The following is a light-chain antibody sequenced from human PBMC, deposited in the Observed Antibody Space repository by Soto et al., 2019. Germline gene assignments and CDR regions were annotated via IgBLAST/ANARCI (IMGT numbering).Light chain of an antibody. Sequence: EIVMTQSPATLSVSPGERATLSCRASQSVNSNYLAWYQQKPGQAPRLLIYGISKRATDIPDRFSGSGSGKEFTLTLSSLQPEDFATYYCQQHGQWPITFGQGTDWRL. CDR3: QQHGQWPIT. CDR1: QSVNSN. CDR2: GIS. V-gene: IGKV3D-15*01. J-gene: IGKJ5*01.